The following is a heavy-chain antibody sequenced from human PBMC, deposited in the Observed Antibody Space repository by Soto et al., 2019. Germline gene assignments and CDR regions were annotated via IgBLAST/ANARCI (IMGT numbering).Heavy chain of an antibody. D-gene: IGHD6-25*01. Sequence: TSETLSLTCGVYGGSFRNYYWIWVRQPPGKGLEWIGEVNHSGSTYNNPSLKSRVTTTVDTSKNKFSLNLRSVTAADTAVYYCARQYSGTWEVDHWGPGTLVTVSS. CDR1: GGSFRNYY. V-gene: IGHV4-34*01. J-gene: IGHJ4*02. CDR3: ARQYSGTWEVDH. CDR2: VNHSGST.